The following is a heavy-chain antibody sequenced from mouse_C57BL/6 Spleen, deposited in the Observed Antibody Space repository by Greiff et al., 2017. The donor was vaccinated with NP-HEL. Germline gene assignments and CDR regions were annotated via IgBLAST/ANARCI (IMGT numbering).Heavy chain of an antibody. V-gene: IGHV1-80*01. Sequence: QVQLKQSGAELVKPGASVKISCKASGYAFSSYWMNWVKQRPGKGLEWIGQIYPGDGDTNYNGKFKGKATLTADKSSSTAYMQLSSLTSEASAVYFCASNWDAWFSYWGQGTLVTLSA. D-gene: IGHD4-1*02. CDR3: ASNWDAWFSY. CDR2: IYPGDGDT. CDR1: GYAFSSYW. J-gene: IGHJ3*01.